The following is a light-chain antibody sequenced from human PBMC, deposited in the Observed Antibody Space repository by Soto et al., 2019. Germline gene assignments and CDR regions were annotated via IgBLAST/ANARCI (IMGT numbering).Light chain of an antibody. CDR2: DVT. Sequence: QSALTQPRSVSGSPGQSVTISCTGASSDIGAYDYVSWYQHHPGKAPKLMIYDVTERPSGIPARFSGSKSGNTASLTISGLQAEDEADDYCCSYAGPSISVLFGGGTKVTVL. J-gene: IGLJ2*01. CDR3: CSYAGPSISVL. CDR1: SSDIGAYDY. V-gene: IGLV2-11*01.